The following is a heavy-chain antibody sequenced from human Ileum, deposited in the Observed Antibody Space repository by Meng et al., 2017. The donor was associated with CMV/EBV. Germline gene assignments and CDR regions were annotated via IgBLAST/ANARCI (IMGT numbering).Heavy chain of an antibody. J-gene: IGHJ4*02. D-gene: IGHD3-16*01. CDR2: IKSKTDGETT. Sequence: ASGFSFSNAWMNWVRQAPGKGLEWVGRIKSKTDGETTHYAALVKDRFTILRDDSKNTVYLQMSSLKTEDTGMYYYLTRLRNSAYVDYWGQGTLVTVSS. CDR1: GFSFSNAW. V-gene: IGHV3-15*01. CDR3: LTRLRNSAYVDY.